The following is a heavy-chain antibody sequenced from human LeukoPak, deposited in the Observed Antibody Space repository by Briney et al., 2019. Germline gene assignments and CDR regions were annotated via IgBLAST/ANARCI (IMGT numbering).Heavy chain of an antibody. CDR2: IYPGDSDT. V-gene: IGHV5-51*01. CDR3: ARRGSCTTGVCEYFHH. J-gene: IGHJ1*01. CDR1: GYSFSSYW. Sequence: GESLKISCKGSGYSFSSYWIGWVRQMPGKGLEWMGFIYPGDSDTRYSPSFQGQVTISADKSISTAFLQWSSLRASDTAMYYCARRGSCTTGVCEYFHHWGQGTLVTVSS. D-gene: IGHD2-8*01.